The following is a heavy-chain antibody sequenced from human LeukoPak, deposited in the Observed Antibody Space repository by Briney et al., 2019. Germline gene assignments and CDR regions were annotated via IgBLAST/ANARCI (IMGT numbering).Heavy chain of an antibody. Sequence: GGSLRLSCAGSGFTFSNFWMSWVRQAPGRGLEWVGYIKQDGSEKYYVDSVKGRFTISRDNGKNSLYLQMNSLRAEDTAVYYCTRSGYCSGGSCYSDFDHWGQGTLVTVSS. CDR1: GFTFSNFW. V-gene: IGHV3-7*01. J-gene: IGHJ4*02. CDR2: IKQDGSEK. D-gene: IGHD2-15*01. CDR3: TRSGYCSGGSCYSDFDH.